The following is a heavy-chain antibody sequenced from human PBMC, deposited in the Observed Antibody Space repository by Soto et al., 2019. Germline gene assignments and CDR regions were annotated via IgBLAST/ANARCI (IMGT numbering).Heavy chain of an antibody. CDR1: GFTVSSNY. CDR3: AREGSLGVVIGAFDP. J-gene: IGHJ5*02. D-gene: IGHD3-3*01. V-gene: IGHV3-53*01. Sequence: EVQLVESGGGLIQPGGSLRLSCAASGFTVSSNYMSWVRQAPGKGLEWVSVIYSGGSTYYADSVKGRFTISRDNSKNTLYLQMNSLRAEDTAVYYCAREGSLGVVIGAFDPWGQGTLVTVSS. CDR2: IYSGGST.